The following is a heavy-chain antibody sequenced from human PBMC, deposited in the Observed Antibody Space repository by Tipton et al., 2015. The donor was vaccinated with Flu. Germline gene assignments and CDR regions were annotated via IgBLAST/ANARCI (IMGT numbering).Heavy chain of an antibody. V-gene: IGHV4-39*07. CDR2: IYYSGTT. J-gene: IGHJ6*02. Sequence: LSCTVSGDSISTTIYYWGWVRQPPGKGLEWIGSIYYSGTTYYNPSLKSRVTISVDSSKNEFSLTLASLTAADTAVYYCARDLWNDRRAYYYYGVDVWGQGTTVTVSS. CDR1: GDSISTTIYY. D-gene: IGHD1-1*01. CDR3: ARDLWNDRRAYYYYGVDV.